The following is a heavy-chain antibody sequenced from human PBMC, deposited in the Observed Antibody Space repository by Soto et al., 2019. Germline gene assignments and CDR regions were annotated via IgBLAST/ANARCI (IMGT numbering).Heavy chain of an antibody. CDR2: ISSSSTI. J-gene: IGHJ4*02. V-gene: IGHV3-48*01. Sequence: GGSLRLSCAASGFTFSSYSMNWVRQAPGKGLEWVSYISSSSTIYYADSVKGRFTISRDNAKNSLYLQMNSLRAEDTAVYYCARDYNTLLSPVTTLTNYFDYWGQGTLVTVSS. CDR3: ARDYNTLLSPVTTLTNYFDY. D-gene: IGHD4-17*01. CDR1: GFTFSSYS.